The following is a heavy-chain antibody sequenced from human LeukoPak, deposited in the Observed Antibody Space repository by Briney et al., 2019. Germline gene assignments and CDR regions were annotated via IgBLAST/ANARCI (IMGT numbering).Heavy chain of an antibody. CDR1: GFTFSSYG. CDR2: ISGSDGST. CDR3: AKAGQRGIFGVVRFDY. Sequence: GGSLRLSCAASGFTFSSYGMHWVRQAPGKGLEWVSAISGSDGSTYYADSVKGRFTISRDNSKNTLYLQMNSLRAEDTAVYYCAKAGQRGIFGVVRFDYWGQGTLVTVSS. D-gene: IGHD3-3*01. J-gene: IGHJ4*02. V-gene: IGHV3-23*01.